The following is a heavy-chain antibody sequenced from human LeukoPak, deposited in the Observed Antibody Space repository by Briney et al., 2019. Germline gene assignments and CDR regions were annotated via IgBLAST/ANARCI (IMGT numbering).Heavy chain of an antibody. CDR2: INHSGST. D-gene: IGHD3-22*01. V-gene: IGHV4-34*01. CDR3: AREHYYYDSSGYYYGFDY. J-gene: IGHJ4*02. Sequence: SETLSLTCAVYGGSFSGYYWSWIRQPPGKGLEWIGEINHSGSTNYNPSLKSRATISVDTSKNQFSLKLSSVTAADTAVYYCAREHYYYDSSGYYYGFDYWGQGTLVTVSS. CDR1: GGSFSGYY.